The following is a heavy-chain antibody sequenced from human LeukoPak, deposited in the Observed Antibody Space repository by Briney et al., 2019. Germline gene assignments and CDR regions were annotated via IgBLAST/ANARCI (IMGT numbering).Heavy chain of an antibody. V-gene: IGHV4-31*03. Sequence: SETLSLTCTVSGGSISSGGYYWSWIRQHPGKGLEWIGYIYYSGSTYYNPSLKSRVTISVDTSKNQFSLKLSSVTAADTAVYYCARENDFWSEVSRYYFDYWGQGTLVTVSS. CDR1: GGSISSGGYY. CDR2: IYYSGST. J-gene: IGHJ4*02. D-gene: IGHD3-3*01. CDR3: ARENDFWSEVSRYYFDY.